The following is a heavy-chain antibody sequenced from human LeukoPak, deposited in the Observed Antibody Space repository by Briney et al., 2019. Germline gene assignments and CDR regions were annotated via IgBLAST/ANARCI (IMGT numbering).Heavy chain of an antibody. CDR2: IYYSGST. V-gene: IGHV4-59*12. CDR3: ARGRGVSIFGVVIIWGNWFDP. Sequence: SETLSLTCTVSGGSISSYYWSWIRQPPGKGLEWIGYIYYSGSTNYNPSLKSRVTISVDTSKNQFSLKLSSVTAADTAVYYCARGRGVSIFGVVIIWGNWFDPWGQGTLVTVSS. D-gene: IGHD3-3*01. CDR1: GGSISSYY. J-gene: IGHJ5*02.